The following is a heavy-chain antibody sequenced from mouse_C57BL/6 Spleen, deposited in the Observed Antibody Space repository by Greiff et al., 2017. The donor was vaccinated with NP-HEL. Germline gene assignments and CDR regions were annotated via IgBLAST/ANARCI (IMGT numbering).Heavy chain of an antibody. Sequence: EVMLVESGGGLVQPKGSLKLSCAASGFTFNTYAMHWVRQAPGKGLEWVARISSTSSNYATYYADSVKDRFTISRDDSQSMLYLQMNNLKTEDTAMYYCVREGNYGFAYWGQGTLVTVSA. V-gene: IGHV10-3*01. CDR3: VREGNYGFAY. CDR1: GFTFNTYA. J-gene: IGHJ3*01. CDR2: ISSTSSNYAT. D-gene: IGHD2-1*01.